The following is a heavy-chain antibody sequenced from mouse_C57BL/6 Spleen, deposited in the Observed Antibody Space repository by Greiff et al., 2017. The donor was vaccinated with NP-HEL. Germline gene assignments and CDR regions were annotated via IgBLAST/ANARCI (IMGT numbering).Heavy chain of an antibody. J-gene: IGHJ3*01. V-gene: IGHV5-17*01. CDR3: AREGSALFAY. CDR1: GFTFSDYG. Sequence: EVQLVESGGGLVKPGGSLKLSCAASGFTFSDYGMHWVRQAPEKGLEWVAYISSGSSTIYYADTVKGRFTISRDNAKNTLFLQMTSLRSEDTAMYYCAREGSALFAYWGQGTLVTVSA. CDR2: ISSGSSTI.